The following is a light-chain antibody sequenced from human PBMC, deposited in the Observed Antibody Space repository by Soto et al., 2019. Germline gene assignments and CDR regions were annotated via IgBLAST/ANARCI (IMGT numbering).Light chain of an antibody. Sequence: IQLTQSPSTLSAPAGAIVIITCRDSHSINNRLAWYQQKPGKAPNLLIYEASSLESRVPSRFSGSGSGTEFTLTISSLQPEDFASFYCQQYTSYPLTFGGGTKVDIK. V-gene: IGKV1-5*03. CDR2: EAS. CDR3: QQYTSYPLT. J-gene: IGKJ4*01. CDR1: HSINNR.